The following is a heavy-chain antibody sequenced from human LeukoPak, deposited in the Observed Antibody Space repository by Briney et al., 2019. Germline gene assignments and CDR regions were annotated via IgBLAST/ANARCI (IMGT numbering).Heavy chain of an antibody. D-gene: IGHD2-2*01. CDR3: AKNTHAYAEIFDY. CDR2: IWYDGSNK. CDR1: GFTLSSYG. J-gene: IGHJ4*02. Sequence: SGGSLRLSCAASGFTLSSYGMHWVRQAPGKGLEWVAVIWYDGSNKYYADSVKGRFTISRDNSKNTLFLQMNSLRAEDTAVYYCAKNTHAYAEIFDYWGQGTLVTVSS. V-gene: IGHV3-30*02.